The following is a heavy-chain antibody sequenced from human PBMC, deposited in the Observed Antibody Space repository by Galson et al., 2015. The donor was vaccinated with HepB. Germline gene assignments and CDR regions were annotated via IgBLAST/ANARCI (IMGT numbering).Heavy chain of an antibody. CDR3: ANSAFGYCSSTSCHHNWFDP. CDR2: IIPIFGTA. CDR1: GGTFSSYA. V-gene: IGHV1-69*13. J-gene: IGHJ5*02. D-gene: IGHD2-2*03. Sequence: SVKVSCKASGGTFSSYAISWVRQAPGQGLEWMGGIIPIFGTANYAQKFQGRVTITADESTSTAYMELSSLRSEDTAVYYCANSAFGYCSSTSCHHNWFDPWGQGTLSPSPQ.